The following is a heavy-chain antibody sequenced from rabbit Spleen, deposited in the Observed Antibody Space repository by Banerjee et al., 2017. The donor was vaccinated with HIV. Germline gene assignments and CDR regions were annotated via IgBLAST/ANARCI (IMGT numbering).Heavy chain of an antibody. V-gene: IGHV1S40*01. CDR1: AFSFSSSYY. CDR3: ARNNVGAPGYGHAIAL. CDR2: IYGGSSGST. J-gene: IGHJ4*01. D-gene: IGHD6-1*01. Sequence: QSLEESGGDLVKPGASLTLTCTTSAFSFSSSYYMCWVRQAPGKGLECIACIYGGSSGSTWYASWAKGRFTISKTSSTTVTLQMTSLTAADTATYFCARNNVGAPGYGHAIALWGPGTLVTVS.